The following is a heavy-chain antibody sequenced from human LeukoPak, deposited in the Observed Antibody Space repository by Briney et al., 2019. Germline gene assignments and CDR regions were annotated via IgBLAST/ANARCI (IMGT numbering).Heavy chain of an antibody. D-gene: IGHD6-19*01. CDR3: ARTDSSGWYFFFDY. V-gene: IGHV1-2*02. Sequence: ASVKVSCKASGYTFTGYYMHWVRQAPGQGLEWMGWINPNSGGTNYAQKFQGRVTMTRDTSISTAYMELSRLRSDDTAVYYCARTDSSGWYFFFDYWGQGTLVTVSS. CDR1: GYTFTGYY. J-gene: IGHJ4*02. CDR2: INPNSGGT.